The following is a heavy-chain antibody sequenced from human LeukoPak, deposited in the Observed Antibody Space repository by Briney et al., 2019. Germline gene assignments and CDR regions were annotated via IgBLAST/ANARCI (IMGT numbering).Heavy chain of an antibody. V-gene: IGHV3-74*01. D-gene: IGHD1-26*01. CDR1: GFMFNSFW. J-gene: IGHJ4*02. Sequence: GGSLRLSCEASGFMFNSFWMHWVRQGPGKGPVWVARIKTDGSESSYADFVRGRFIISRDNARNTLFLQVDSLRDDDTAVYFCARDVGPYGGSPGGDWGLGTLVTVSS. CDR2: IKTDGSES. CDR3: ARDVGPYGGSPGGD.